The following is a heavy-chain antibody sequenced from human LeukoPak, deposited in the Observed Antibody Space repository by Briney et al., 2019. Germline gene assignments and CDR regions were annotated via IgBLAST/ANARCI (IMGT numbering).Heavy chain of an antibody. CDR2: ISSSSSYI. CDR3: ARDDGLSAFDI. V-gene: IGHV3-21*01. CDR1: EFTSSSYT. D-gene: IGHD6-19*01. J-gene: IGHJ3*02. Sequence: GGSLRLSCAASEFTSSSYTMSWVRQPPEKGLEWVSSISSSSSYIYYADSVKGRFTISRDNAKNSLYLQMNSLRAEDTAVYYCARDDGLSAFDIWGQGTMVTVSS.